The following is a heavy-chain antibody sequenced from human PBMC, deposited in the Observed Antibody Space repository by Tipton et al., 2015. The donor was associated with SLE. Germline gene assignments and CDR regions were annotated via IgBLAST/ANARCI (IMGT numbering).Heavy chain of an antibody. Sequence: SLRLSCAASAFSVSAYHMTWVRQAPGKGLEWVSVSYIGGGTDYAESVKGRFTFSRDSSENTLYLQMNSLRAEDTAVYYCVREGDTAFDYWGQGTPVTVSS. CDR3: VREGDTAFDY. CDR2: SYIGGGT. D-gene: IGHD5-18*01. V-gene: IGHV3-53*01. CDR1: AFSVSAYH. J-gene: IGHJ4*02.